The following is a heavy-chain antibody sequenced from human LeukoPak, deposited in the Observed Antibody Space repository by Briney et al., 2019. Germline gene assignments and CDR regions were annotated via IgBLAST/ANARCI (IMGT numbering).Heavy chain of an antibody. Sequence: GGSLRLSCAASGFTFSSYSMNWVRQAPGKGLEWVSSISSSSSYIYYADSVKGRFTISRDNAKNSLYLQMNSLRAEDTAVYYCARLDVDFWSGYGMDVWGQGTTVTVSS. CDR1: GFTFSSYS. CDR2: ISSSSSYI. D-gene: IGHD3-3*01. CDR3: ARLDVDFWSGYGMDV. J-gene: IGHJ6*02. V-gene: IGHV3-21*01.